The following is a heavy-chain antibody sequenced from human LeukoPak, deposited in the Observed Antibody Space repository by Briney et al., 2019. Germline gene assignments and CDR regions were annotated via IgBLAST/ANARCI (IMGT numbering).Heavy chain of an antibody. J-gene: IGHJ1*01. Sequence: PGGSLRLSCAASGFTFSSYWMHWVRQATGKGLVWVSRIKSDGKTNYADSVKGRFTISRDNAKNTVSLQMNSLRAEDTGVYYCARAPSEIGGYYPEYFRHWGQGTLVTFSS. D-gene: IGHD3-22*01. V-gene: IGHV3-74*01. CDR2: IKSDGKT. CDR1: GFTFSSYW. CDR3: ARAPSEIGGYYPEYFRH.